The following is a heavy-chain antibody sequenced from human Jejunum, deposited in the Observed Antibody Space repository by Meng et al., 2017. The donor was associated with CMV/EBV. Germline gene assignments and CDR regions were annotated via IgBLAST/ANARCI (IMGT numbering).Heavy chain of an antibody. CDR3: ARVEVGITSGDY. CDR1: GYTFTNYG. J-gene: IGHJ4*02. CDR2: ISEDNGNT. V-gene: IGHV1-18*01. Sequence: GQLVQEGGEEKKPGDSVKDYCKAAGYTFTNYGITWVRKATGQGLEWMGWISEDNGNTNYAQTLQGRLTMTTDTSTSTAYMELRSLRSDDTAVYYCARVEVGITSGDYWGQGTLVTVSS. D-gene: IGHD1-26*01.